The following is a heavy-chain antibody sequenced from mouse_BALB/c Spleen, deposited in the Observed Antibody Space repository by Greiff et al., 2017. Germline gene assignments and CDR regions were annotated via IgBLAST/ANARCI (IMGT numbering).Heavy chain of an antibody. J-gene: IGHJ3*01. CDR3: ARADGYYEFAY. CDR2: ISDGGSYT. D-gene: IGHD2-3*01. CDR1: GFTFSDYY. Sequence: EVQGVESGGGLVKPGGSLKLSCAASGFTFSDYYMYWVRQTPEKRLEWVATISDGGSYTYYPDSVKGRFTISRDNAKNNLYLQMSSLKSEDTAMYYCARADGYYEFAYWGQGTLVTVSA. V-gene: IGHV5-4*02.